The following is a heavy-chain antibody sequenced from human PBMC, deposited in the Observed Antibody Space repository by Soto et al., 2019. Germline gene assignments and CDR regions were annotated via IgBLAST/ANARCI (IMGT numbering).Heavy chain of an antibody. Sequence: QITLKESGPTLVKPTQTLTLTCTFSGFSLRTSRVGVGWIRQPPGKALEWLALIYWDDDKRYSPSLKSRLTTPKNPPKNQVVLTMTHMHPVDTPTYFCVSRDSIFSPAFGRSQPWGQGTL. D-gene: IGHD3-3*02. V-gene: IGHV2-5*02. CDR3: VSRDSIFSPAFGRSQP. CDR2: IYWDDDK. CDR1: GFSLRTSRVG. J-gene: IGHJ1*01.